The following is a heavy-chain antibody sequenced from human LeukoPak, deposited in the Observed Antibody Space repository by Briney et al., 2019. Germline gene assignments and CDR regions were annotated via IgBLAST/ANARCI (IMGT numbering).Heavy chain of an antibody. CDR2: IIPILGIA. V-gene: IGHV1-69*02. J-gene: IGHJ6*02. Sequence: SVKVSCKASGGTFSSYTISWVRQAPGQGLEWMGRIIPILGIANYAQKFQGRVTITADKSTSTAYMELSSLRSEDTAVYYCARVDVVVPRGLLWFGELLPENGMDVWGQGTTVTVSS. CDR1: GGTFSSYT. D-gene: IGHD3-10*01. CDR3: ARVDVVVPRGLLWFGELLPENGMDV.